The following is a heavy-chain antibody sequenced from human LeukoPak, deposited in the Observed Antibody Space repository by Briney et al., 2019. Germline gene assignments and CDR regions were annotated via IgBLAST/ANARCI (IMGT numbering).Heavy chain of an antibody. V-gene: IGHV4-39*01. CDR1: GGSISSSSYY. CDR3: ARRLIAAAGTWFDP. D-gene: IGHD6-13*01. J-gene: IGHJ5*02. Sequence: SETLSLTCTVPGGSISSSSYYWGWIRQPPGKGLGWIGSIYYSGSTYYNPSLKSRVTISVDTSKNQFSLKLSSVTAADTAVYYCARRLIAAAGTWFDPWGQGTLVTVSS. CDR2: IYYSGST.